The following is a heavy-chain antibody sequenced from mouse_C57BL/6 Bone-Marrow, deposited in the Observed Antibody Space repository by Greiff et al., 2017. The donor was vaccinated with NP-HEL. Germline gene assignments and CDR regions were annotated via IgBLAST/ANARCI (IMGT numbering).Heavy chain of an antibody. CDR1: GFNIKDYY. D-gene: IGHD1-1*01. CDR2: IDPEDGET. J-gene: IGHJ4*01. V-gene: IGHV14-2*01. Sequence: EVKLEESGAELVKPGASVKLSCTASGFNIKDYYMHWVKQRTEQGLEWIGRIDPEDGETKYAPKFQGKATITADTSSNTAYLQLSTLTSEDTAVYYCATITTVVGYYAMDYWGQGTSVTVSS. CDR3: ATITTVVGYYAMDY.